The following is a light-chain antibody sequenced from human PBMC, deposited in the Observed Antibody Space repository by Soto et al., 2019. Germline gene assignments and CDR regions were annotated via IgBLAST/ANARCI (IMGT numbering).Light chain of an antibody. CDR1: QSISSW. CDR2: KAS. V-gene: IGKV1-5*03. J-gene: IGKJ1*01. Sequence: DIQMTQSPSTLSASVGDRVTITCRASQSISSWLAWYQQKPGKAPNLLIYKASSLQSGVPSRFSGSGSGTEFTLTISSLQPDDFATYYCQQHNSYPTFGQGTKVEIK. CDR3: QQHNSYPT.